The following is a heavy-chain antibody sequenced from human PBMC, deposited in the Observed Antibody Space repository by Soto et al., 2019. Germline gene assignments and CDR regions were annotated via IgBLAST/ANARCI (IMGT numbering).Heavy chain of an antibody. V-gene: IGHV3-74*01. CDR1: GFTFSSYW. J-gene: IGHJ6*02. Sequence: EVQLVESGGGLVQPGGSLRLSCAASGFTFSSYWMHWVRQAPGKGLVWVSRINSDGSSTSYADSVKGRFTISRDNAKNTLYLQMNSLRAEDTAVYYCAREESGSSNYYYYGMDVWGQGTTVTVSS. CDR3: AREESGSSNYYYYGMDV. CDR2: INSDGSST. D-gene: IGHD1-26*01.